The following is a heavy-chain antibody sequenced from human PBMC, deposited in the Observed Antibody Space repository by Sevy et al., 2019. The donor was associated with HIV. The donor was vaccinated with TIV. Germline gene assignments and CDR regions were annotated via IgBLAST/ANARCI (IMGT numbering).Heavy chain of an antibody. V-gene: IGHV4-30-2*01. CDR3: AREAVLQGYFDY. CDR2: VVHSGGT. CDR1: GGSIASGDHT. Sequence: SETLSLTCTVSGGSIASGDHTWTWIRQPPGQALEWIGYVVHSGGTFYNPSLRSRVTISVDTSKNQFSLNLSSVTAADTAVNYCAREAVLQGYFDYWGQGILVTVSS. D-gene: IGHD3-10*01. J-gene: IGHJ4*02.